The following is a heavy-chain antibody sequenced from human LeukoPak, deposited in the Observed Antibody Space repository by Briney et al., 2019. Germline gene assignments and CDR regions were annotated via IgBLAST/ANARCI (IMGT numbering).Heavy chain of an antibody. J-gene: IGHJ3*02. V-gene: IGHV3-11*04. CDR2: ISPSGTTI. CDR1: GFTFSDYF. Sequence: GGSLRLSCSASGFTFSDYFMSWIRQAPGRGLEWVSYISPSGTTIYYADSVKGRFTISRDNAKNSLYLQMNSLRGEDTAVYYCARRKVVAGYDAFDIWGQGTMVTVSS. D-gene: IGHD2-15*01. CDR3: ARRKVVAGYDAFDI.